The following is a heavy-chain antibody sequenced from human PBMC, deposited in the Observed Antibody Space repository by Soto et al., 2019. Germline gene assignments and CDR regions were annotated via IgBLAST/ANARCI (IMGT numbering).Heavy chain of an antibody. Sequence: QVQLVESGGGVVQPGRSLRLSCAASGFTFSTYGMHWVRQAPGKGLEWVSTTWYDGSNKYYADSVKGRFTISRDNSKNTLYLQMNSLRAEDTAVYHCARESGSYHLDYWGQGTPVTVSS. CDR1: GFTFSTYG. J-gene: IGHJ4*02. CDR2: TWYDGSNK. V-gene: IGHV3-33*01. D-gene: IGHD1-26*01. CDR3: ARESGSYHLDY.